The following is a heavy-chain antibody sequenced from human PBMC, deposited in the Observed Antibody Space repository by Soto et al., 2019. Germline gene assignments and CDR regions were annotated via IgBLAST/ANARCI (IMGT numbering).Heavy chain of an antibody. J-gene: IGHJ6*02. CDR3: AKDMRGGSSSSRYYYGLDV. V-gene: IGHV3-9*01. CDR1: GFTFDDYA. Sequence: GGSLRLSCAASGFTFDDYAMHWVRQAPGKGLEWVSGISWNSGTIVYADSVKGRFTISRDNAKNSLYLQMNSLRGEDTALYYCAKDMRGGSSSSRYYYGLDVWGQGTTVTVS. D-gene: IGHD6-13*01. CDR2: ISWNSGTI.